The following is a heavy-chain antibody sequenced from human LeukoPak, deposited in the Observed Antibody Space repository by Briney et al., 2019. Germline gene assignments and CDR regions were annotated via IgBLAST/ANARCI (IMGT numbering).Heavy chain of an antibody. Sequence: GGSLRLSCAASGFTFSSYEMNWVRQAPGKGLEWVSAFSGSGGGTYYADSVRGRFTISRDNSKNTLYLQMNSLRAEDTAVYYCARSGLSRFGFWGQGTLVTVSS. J-gene: IGHJ4*02. V-gene: IGHV3-23*01. CDR1: GFTFSSYE. CDR2: FSGSGGGT. D-gene: IGHD2/OR15-2a*01. CDR3: ARSGLSRFGF.